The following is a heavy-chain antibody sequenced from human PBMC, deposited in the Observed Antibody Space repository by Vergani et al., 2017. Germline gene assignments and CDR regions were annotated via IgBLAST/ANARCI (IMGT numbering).Heavy chain of an antibody. CDR3: ARGTMRYYDSSGWDYFDY. D-gene: IGHD3-22*01. J-gene: IGHJ4*02. CDR2: INHSGST. V-gene: IGHV4-34*01. Sequence: QVQLQQWGAGLLKPSETLSLTCAVYGGSFSGYYWSWIRQPPGKGLEWIGEINHSGSTNYNPSLKSRVTISVDTSKNQFSLKLSSVTAADTAVYYCARGTMRYYDSSGWDYFDYWGQGTLVTVSS. CDR1: GGSFSGYY.